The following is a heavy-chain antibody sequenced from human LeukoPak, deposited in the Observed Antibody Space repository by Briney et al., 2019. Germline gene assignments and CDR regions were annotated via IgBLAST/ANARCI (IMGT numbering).Heavy chain of an antibody. CDR1: GFTFSSYA. Sequence: GGSLRLSCAASGFTFSSYAMSWVRQAPGKGLEWVSSISSSSSYIYYADSVKGRFTISRDNANNSLYLQMNSLRAEDTAVYYCARGSGGYDKGDGYYYYTDVWGKGTTVNVSS. D-gene: IGHD5-12*01. CDR2: ISSSSSYI. J-gene: IGHJ6*03. V-gene: IGHV3-21*01. CDR3: ARGSGGYDKGDGYYYYTDV.